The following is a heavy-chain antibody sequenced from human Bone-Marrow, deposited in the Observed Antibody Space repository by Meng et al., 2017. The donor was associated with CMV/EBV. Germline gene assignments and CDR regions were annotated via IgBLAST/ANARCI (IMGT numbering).Heavy chain of an antibody. J-gene: IGHJ4*02. CDR1: GFTFSSSW. CDR3: ARDPHFGALDY. CDR2: IKFDGSEI. D-gene: IGHD3-10*01. Sequence: GESLKISCAASGFTFSSSWMSWVRQAPGKGLEWVANIKFDGSEIYYVDPVKGRFTISRDNAKNSLYLQMNGLRAEDTAVYYCARDPHFGALDYWGQGTLVTVSS. V-gene: IGHV3-7*01.